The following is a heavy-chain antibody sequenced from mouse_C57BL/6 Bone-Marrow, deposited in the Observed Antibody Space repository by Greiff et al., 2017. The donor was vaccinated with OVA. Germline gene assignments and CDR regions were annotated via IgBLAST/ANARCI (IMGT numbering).Heavy chain of an antibody. J-gene: IGHJ2*01. CDR3: ARETGRFDY. D-gene: IGHD4-1*01. Sequence: QVQLKESGAELARPGASVKMSCKASGYAFSSSWMNWVKQRPGKGLEWIGRIYPGDGDTNYNGKFKGKATLTADKSSSTAYMQLSSLTSEDSAVYFCARETGRFDYWGQGTTLTVSS. CDR2: IYPGDGDT. CDR1: GYAFSSSW. V-gene: IGHV1-82*01.